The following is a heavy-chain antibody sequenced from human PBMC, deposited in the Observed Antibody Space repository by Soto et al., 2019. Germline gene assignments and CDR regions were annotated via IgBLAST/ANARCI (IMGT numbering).Heavy chain of an antibody. V-gene: IGHV1-2*04. Sequence: GASVKVSCKASGYTFTSYYMHWVRQAPGQGLEWMGIINPSGGGTNYAQKFQGWVTMTRDTSISTAYMELSRLRSDDTAVYYCARVGASTYYYGSGSYYNETNDAFDIWGQGTMVTVSS. CDR1: GYTFTSYY. J-gene: IGHJ3*02. CDR3: ARVGASTYYYGSGSYYNETNDAFDI. D-gene: IGHD3-10*01. CDR2: INPSGGGT.